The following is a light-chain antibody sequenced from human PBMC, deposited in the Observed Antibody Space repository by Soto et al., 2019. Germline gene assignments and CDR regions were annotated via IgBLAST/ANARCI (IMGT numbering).Light chain of an antibody. CDR3: QQLSSYPST. CDR2: AAS. V-gene: IGKV1-9*01. J-gene: IGKJ4*01. Sequence: DIQLTQSPSFLSASVGDRVTITCRASQGISSYLAWYQQKPGKAPKLLIYAASTLHSGVPSRFSGSGYGTDFNLTISGLQTEDFATYYCQQLSSYPSTFGGGTKVDI. CDR1: QGISSY.